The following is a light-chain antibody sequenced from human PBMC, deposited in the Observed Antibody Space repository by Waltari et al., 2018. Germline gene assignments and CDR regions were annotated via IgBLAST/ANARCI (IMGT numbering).Light chain of an antibody. J-gene: IGKJ2*01. V-gene: IGKV3-20*01. Sequence: EIVLTQSPSTLSLSAGDTATLSCRASQSLSVAYLAWYQNKPGQAPRLLIYGASYRATGIPDRFSGSGSGTDFTLTITRLEPDDFAVYYCQQYDTSPGTFGQGTKLEI. CDR1: QSLSVAY. CDR2: GAS. CDR3: QQYDTSPGT.